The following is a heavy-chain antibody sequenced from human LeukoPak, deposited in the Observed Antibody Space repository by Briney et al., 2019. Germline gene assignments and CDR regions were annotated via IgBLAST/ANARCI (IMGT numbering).Heavy chain of an antibody. V-gene: IGHV3-23*01. Sequence: GGSLRLSCAASGFTFSSYAMSWVRQAPGKGLEWVSAISGSEWVSAISGSGGSTYYADSVKGRFTISRDNSKNTLYVQINSLRAEDTAVYYCARADAAGTVDYWGQGTLVTVSS. CDR3: ARADAAGTVDY. D-gene: IGHD6-19*01. CDR2: ISGSGGST. J-gene: IGHJ4*02. CDR1: GFTFSSYA.